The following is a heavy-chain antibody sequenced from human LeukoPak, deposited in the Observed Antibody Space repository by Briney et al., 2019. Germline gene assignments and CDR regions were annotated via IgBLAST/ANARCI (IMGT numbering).Heavy chain of an antibody. V-gene: IGHV1-2*02. J-gene: IGHJ5*02. CDR3: ASSNYYDSSGYYPWYNWFDP. D-gene: IGHD3-22*01. CDR1: GYTFTGYY. CDR2: INPNSGGT. Sequence: ASVKVSCKASGYTFTGYYMHWVRQAPGQGLEWMGWINPNSGGTNYAQKFQGRVTMTRDTSISTAYMELSRLRSDDTAVYYCASSNYYDSSGYYPWYNWFDPWGQGTLVTVSS.